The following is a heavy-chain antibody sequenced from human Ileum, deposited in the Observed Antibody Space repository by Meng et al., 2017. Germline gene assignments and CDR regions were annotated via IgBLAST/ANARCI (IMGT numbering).Heavy chain of an antibody. CDR2: IHAGIGDT. Sequence: QVQFVQSGAEVKKPGASGRISCKASGFTFSNYAIYWVRQAPGQSLEWLGWIHAGIGDTKFSQTFQGRLTFDRDTSADTVYMELSSLTSGDRAVYYCGRGRASFYFDFLGQGTLVTVSS. CDR1: GFTFSNYA. J-gene: IGHJ4*01. CDR3: GRGRASFYFDF. D-gene: IGHD6-6*01. V-gene: IGHV1-3*01.